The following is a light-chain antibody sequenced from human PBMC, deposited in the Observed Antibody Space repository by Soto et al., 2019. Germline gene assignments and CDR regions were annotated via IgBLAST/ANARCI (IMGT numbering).Light chain of an antibody. CDR2: DVS. J-gene: IGLJ2*01. CDR3: CSYAGSYTPVV. Sequence: QSALTQPRSASGSPGQSVTISCTGTSSDVGGYNYVSWYQQHPGKAPKLMIYDVSKRPSGVPDRFSGSKSGNTASLAISGLQAEDEADYYCCSYAGSYTPVVFGGGTKLTVL. V-gene: IGLV2-11*01. CDR1: SSDVGGYNY.